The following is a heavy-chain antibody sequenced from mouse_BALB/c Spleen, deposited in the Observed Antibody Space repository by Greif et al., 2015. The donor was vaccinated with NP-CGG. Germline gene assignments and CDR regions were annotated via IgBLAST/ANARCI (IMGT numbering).Heavy chain of an antibody. D-gene: IGHD2-3*01. CDR2: ILPGSGST. CDR1: GYTFSSYW. Sequence: QVQLQQSGAELMKPGASVKISCKATGYTFSSYWIEWVKQRPGHGLEWIGEILPGSGSTNYNEKFKGKATFTADTSSNTAYMQLSSLTSEDSAVYYCARRWLLLYYAIDYWGQGTSVTVSS. CDR3: ARRWLLLYYAIDY. V-gene: IGHV1-9*01. J-gene: IGHJ4*01.